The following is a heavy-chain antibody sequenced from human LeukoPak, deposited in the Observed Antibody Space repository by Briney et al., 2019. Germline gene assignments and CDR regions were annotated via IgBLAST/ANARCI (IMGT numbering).Heavy chain of an antibody. J-gene: IGHJ3*02. CDR1: GYSISSGYY. CDR3: ARDLRGDYVRYAFDI. Sequence: PSETLSLTCTVSGYSISSGYYWGWIRQPPGKGLEWIGSIYHSGSTYYNPSLKSRVTISVDTSKNQFSLKLSSVTAADTAVYYCARDLRGDYVRYAFDIWGQGTMVTVSS. D-gene: IGHD4-17*01. CDR2: IYHSGST. V-gene: IGHV4-38-2*02.